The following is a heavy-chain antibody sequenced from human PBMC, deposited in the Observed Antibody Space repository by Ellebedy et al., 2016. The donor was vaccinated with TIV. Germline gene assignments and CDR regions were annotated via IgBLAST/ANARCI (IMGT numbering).Heavy chain of an antibody. CDR3: AKLPVAYNWNYADDY. Sequence: GEFLKISCAASGISLRSYAMSWVRQAPGKGLEWVSTIGGTGGTTYYRESVKGRFTVSRDTSRNTLYLQMSSLRAEDTAVYYCAKLPVAYNWNYADDYWGQGTLVTVSS. CDR1: GISLRSYA. V-gene: IGHV3-23*01. CDR2: IGGTGGTT. D-gene: IGHD1-7*01. J-gene: IGHJ4*02.